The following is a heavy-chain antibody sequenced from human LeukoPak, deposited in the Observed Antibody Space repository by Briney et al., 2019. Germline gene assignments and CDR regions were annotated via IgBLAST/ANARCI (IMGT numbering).Heavy chain of an antibody. CDR1: GYIFTSYY. Sequence: GASVKVSCKASGYIFTSYYMHWVRQAHGQGLEWMGIINPSGGSTTYAQKFQGRVTMTRDTSTSTVYMELSSLRSEDTAVYYCARRPSRYSAFDIWGQGTMVTVSS. J-gene: IGHJ3*02. CDR2: INPSGGST. D-gene: IGHD4-11*01. CDR3: ARRPSRYSAFDI. V-gene: IGHV1-46*01.